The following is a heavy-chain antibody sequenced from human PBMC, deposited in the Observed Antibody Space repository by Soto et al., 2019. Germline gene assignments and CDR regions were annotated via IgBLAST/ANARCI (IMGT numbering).Heavy chain of an antibody. CDR2: IYWNDDK. CDR1: GFSLSTSGVG. J-gene: IGHJ4*02. D-gene: IGHD3-22*01. CDR3: AHSPRLYYYYSSGYAVDY. V-gene: IGHV2-5*01. Sequence: QITLKASGPTLVKPTQTLTLTCTFSGFSLSTSGVGVGWIRQPPGKALEWLARIYWNDDKRYSPSLKSRLTITKDASKNQVVLTMTHMDPVDTATYYWAHSPRLYYYYSSGYAVDYWGQGTLVTVSS.